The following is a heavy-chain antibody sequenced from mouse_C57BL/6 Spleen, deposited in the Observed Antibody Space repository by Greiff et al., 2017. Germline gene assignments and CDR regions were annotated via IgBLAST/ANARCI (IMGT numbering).Heavy chain of an antibody. D-gene: IGHD2-5*01. CDR2: IYPRDGST. Sequence: VQLQQSDAELVKPGASVKISCKVSGYTFTDHTIHWMKQRPEQGLEWIGYIYPRDGSTKYNEKFKGKATLTADKSSSTAYMQLNSLTSEDSAVYFCEKAYYSNYDGYFDYWGQGTTLTVSS. CDR1: GYTFTDHT. V-gene: IGHV1-78*01. J-gene: IGHJ2*01. CDR3: EKAYYSNYDGYFDY.